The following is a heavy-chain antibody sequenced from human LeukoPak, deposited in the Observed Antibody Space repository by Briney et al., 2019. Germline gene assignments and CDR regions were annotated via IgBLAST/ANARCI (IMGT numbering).Heavy chain of an antibody. V-gene: IGHV3-64*01. CDR1: GFTFSNYA. CDR2: ICSNGGCT. J-gene: IGHJ4*02. Sequence: GGSLRLSCAASGFTFSNYATYWVRQAPGKGLEYVSAICSNGGCTDYANSVKGRFTISRDNSKNRLFLQMGSLRAEDMAVYYCARGGYYDSSGSFEYWGQGILVTVSS. D-gene: IGHD3-22*01. CDR3: ARGGYYDSSGSFEY.